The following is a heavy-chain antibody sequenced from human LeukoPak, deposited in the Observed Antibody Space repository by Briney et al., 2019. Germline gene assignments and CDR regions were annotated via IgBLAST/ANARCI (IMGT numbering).Heavy chain of an antibody. CDR1: GGSISSYY. J-gene: IGHJ4*02. CDR3: AKDDSGYDLPDH. CDR2: IYYSGST. D-gene: IGHD5-12*01. V-gene: IGHV4-59*01. Sequence: SETLSLTCTVSGGSISSYYWSWIRQPPGKGLEWIGYIYYSGSTNYNPSLKSRVTISVDTSKNQFSLKLSSVTAADTAVYYCAKDDSGYDLPDHWGQGTLVTVSS.